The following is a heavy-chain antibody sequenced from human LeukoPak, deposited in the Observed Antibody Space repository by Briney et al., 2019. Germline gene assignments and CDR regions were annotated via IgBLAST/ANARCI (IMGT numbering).Heavy chain of an antibody. CDR2: INPDNGNA. V-gene: IGHV1-3*01. Sequence: ASVKASCKASGYPFISYVIHWVRQAPGQRLEWMGWINPDNGNAEYSQKFQGRITITRDPSATTAYMELSSLRSEDTAVYYCAKDRGGTGDFDYWGQGTLVTVSS. D-gene: IGHD3-10*01. J-gene: IGHJ4*02. CDR3: AKDRGGTGDFDY. CDR1: GYPFISYV.